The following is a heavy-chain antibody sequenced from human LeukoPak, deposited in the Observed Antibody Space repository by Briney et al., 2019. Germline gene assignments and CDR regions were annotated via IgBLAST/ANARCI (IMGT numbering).Heavy chain of an antibody. J-gene: IGHJ5*02. Sequence: PSETLSLTCTVSCGSISSGDHYWSWIRQPPGKGLEWIGYIYYSGSTYYNPSLKSRVTISVDTSKNQFSLKLSSVTAADTAVYYCARDVVVAATDWFDPWGQGTLVTVSS. CDR2: IYYSGST. D-gene: IGHD2-15*01. V-gene: IGHV4-30-4*01. CDR1: CGSISSGDHY. CDR3: ARDVVVAATDWFDP.